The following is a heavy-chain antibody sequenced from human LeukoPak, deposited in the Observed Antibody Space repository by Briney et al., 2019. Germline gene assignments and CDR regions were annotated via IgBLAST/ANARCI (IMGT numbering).Heavy chain of an antibody. CDR3: ARSCSSGWSDY. V-gene: IGHV3-23*01. CDR2: ISGSDYST. D-gene: IGHD6-19*01. J-gene: IGHJ4*02. Sequence: GGSLRLSCAASGFTFCSYAMSWVRQAPGKGLEWVSAISGSDYSTYYADSVKGRFTISSDNSKNTLHPAMNNLRAEDTAVYYCARSCSSGWSDYWGQGTLVAVAS. CDR1: GFTFCSYA.